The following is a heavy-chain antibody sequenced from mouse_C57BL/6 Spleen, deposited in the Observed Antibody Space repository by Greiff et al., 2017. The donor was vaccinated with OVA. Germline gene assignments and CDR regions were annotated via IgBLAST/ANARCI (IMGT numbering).Heavy chain of an antibody. V-gene: IGHV1-74*01. CDR3: AIYSGYFDV. Sequence: VQLQQPGAELVKPGASVKVSCKASGYTFTSSWMHWVKQRPGQGLEWIGRIHPSDSDTNYNQKFQGKATLTVDKSSSPAYMQLSSLTSEDSAVDYCAIYSGYFDVWGTGTTVTVSS. J-gene: IGHJ1*03. CDR2: IHPSDSDT. D-gene: IGHD2-1*01. CDR1: GYTFTSSW.